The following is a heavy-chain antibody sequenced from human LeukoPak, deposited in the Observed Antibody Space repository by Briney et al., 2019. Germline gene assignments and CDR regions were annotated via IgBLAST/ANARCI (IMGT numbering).Heavy chain of an antibody. CDR3: ARARDYDPSAFYYYYMDV. J-gene: IGHJ6*03. D-gene: IGHD4-17*01. V-gene: IGHV4-59*01. Sequence: PSETLSLTCTVSGGSISSYYWSWIRQPPGKGLEWIGYIYYSGSTNYNPSLKSRVTISVDTSKNQFSLKLSSVTAADTAVYYCARARDYDPSAFYYYYMDVWGKGTTVTVSS. CDR2: IYYSGST. CDR1: GGSISSYY.